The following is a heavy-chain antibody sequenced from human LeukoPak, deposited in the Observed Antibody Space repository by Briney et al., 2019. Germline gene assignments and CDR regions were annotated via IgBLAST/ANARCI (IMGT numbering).Heavy chain of an antibody. CDR1: GYTFTSYG. CDR2: ISAYNGNT. Sequence: GASVKVSCKASGYTFTSYGISWVRQAPGQGLEWMGCISAYNGNTNYAQKLQGGVTMTTDTSTSTAYMELRSLRSDDTAVYYCARRADYYDSSGYYPWGQGTLVTVSS. D-gene: IGHD3-22*01. V-gene: IGHV1-18*01. J-gene: IGHJ5*02. CDR3: ARRADYYDSSGYYP.